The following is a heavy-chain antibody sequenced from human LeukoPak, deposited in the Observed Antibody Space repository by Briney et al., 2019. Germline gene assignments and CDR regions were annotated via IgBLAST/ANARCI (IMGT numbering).Heavy chain of an antibody. D-gene: IGHD2-2*02. CDR1: GFTFSSYA. V-gene: IGHV3-23*01. CDR3: AKDDGMGYCSSTSCYRGPFDY. J-gene: IGHJ4*02. CDR2: ISGSGGST. Sequence: GSLRLSCAASGFTFSSYAMSWVRQAPGKGLEWVSAISGSGGSTYYADSVKGRFTISRDNSKNTLYLQMNSLRAEDTAVYYCAKDDGMGYCSSTSCYRGPFDYWGQGTLVTVSS.